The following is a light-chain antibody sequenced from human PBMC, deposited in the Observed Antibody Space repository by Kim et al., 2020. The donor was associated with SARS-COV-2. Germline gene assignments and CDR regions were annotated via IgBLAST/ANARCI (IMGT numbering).Light chain of an antibody. V-gene: IGLV2-14*03. Sequence: QSALTQPASVSGSPGQSITIPCTGTPSDVGLYNFVSWYQQHPGKVPKLVISNVSNRPSGVSDRFSASKSGNTASLTISGLQAEDEADYFCSSYTSSGTYVFGTGTKVTVL. CDR1: PSDVGLYNF. J-gene: IGLJ1*01. CDR2: NVS. CDR3: SSYTSSGTYV.